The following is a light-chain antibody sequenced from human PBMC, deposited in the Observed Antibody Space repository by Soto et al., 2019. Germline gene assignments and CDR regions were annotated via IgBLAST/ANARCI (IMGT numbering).Light chain of an antibody. CDR2: KVS. J-gene: IGKJ4*01. V-gene: IGKV2-30*02. CDR3: MQGRQWPLT. Sequence: DIVMTQSPLSLPVTLGQPASISCRSSQSLVHSDGKTYLNWFQQRPGQSPRRLIYKVSNRDSGVPERFSGSGSGTDFTLKISRVEAEDVGSYYCMQGRQWPLTLGGGTRVEIK. CDR1: QSLVHSDGKTY.